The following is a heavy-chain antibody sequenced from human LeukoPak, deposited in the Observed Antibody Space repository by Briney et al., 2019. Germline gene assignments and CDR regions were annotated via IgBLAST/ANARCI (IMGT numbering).Heavy chain of an antibody. CDR2: IIPIFGAA. D-gene: IGHD2-2*01. J-gene: IGHJ6*03. Sequence: SVKVSCKASGGTFSSYAISWVRQAPGQGLEWMGGIIPIFGAANYAQKFQGRVTITTDESTSTAYMELSSLRSEDTAVYYCARVSDYCSSTSCYGNYYYYYMDVWGKGTTVTVSS. CDR3: ARVSDYCSSTSCYGNYYYYYMDV. V-gene: IGHV1-69*05. CDR1: GGTFSSYA.